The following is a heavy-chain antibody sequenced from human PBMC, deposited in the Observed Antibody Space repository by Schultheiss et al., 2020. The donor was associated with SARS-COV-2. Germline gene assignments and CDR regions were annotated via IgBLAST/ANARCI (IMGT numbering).Heavy chain of an antibody. J-gene: IGHJ4*02. CDR3: ATGAAAGINY. V-gene: IGHV3-30*03. D-gene: IGHD6-13*01. CDR2: ISYDGSNK. Sequence: GGSLRLSCAASGFTFSSYAMSWVRQAPGKGLEWVAVISYDGSNKYYADSVKGRFTISRDNSKNTLYLQMNSLRAEDTAVYYCATGAAAGINYWGQGTLVTVSS. CDR1: GFTFSSYA.